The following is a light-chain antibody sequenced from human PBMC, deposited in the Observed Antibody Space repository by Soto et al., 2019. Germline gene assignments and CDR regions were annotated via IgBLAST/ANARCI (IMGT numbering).Light chain of an antibody. CDR1: XXXXSASNNKNY. CDR2: WAS. Sequence: DIVMSQSPDSLAVSLGERATIXXXXXXXXXSASNNKNYLAWYQQKPGQPPKLLISWASTRDSGVPDRFSGSGSGTDFTLTISSLQAEDVAVYSCQQYYDIPITFGQGTRLEIK. V-gene: IGKV4-1*01. CDR3: QQYYDIPIT. J-gene: IGKJ5*01.